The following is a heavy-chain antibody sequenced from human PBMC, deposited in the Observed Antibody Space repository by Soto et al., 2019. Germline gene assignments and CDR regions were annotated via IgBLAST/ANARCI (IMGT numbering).Heavy chain of an antibody. J-gene: IGHJ4*02. Sequence: QVQLVQSGAEVKKPGASVKVSCKASGYIFTNHYIHWVRQDPGQGLEWMGIINPSGGSTNYLQKFQGRVTMTRDTSTSTVYMELSSLRSADTAVYFCARADYYDSSGFYYDYWGQGTLVTVSS. CDR3: ARADYYDSSGFYYDY. CDR2: INPSGGST. V-gene: IGHV1-46*01. CDR1: GYIFTNHY. D-gene: IGHD3-22*01.